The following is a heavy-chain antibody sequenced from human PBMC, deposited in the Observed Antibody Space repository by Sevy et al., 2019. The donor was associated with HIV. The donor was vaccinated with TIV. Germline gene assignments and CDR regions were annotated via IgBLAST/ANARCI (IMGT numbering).Heavy chain of an antibody. CDR1: GFTFNYAW. CDR3: ASVVKNDFWDGHVNYYGLDV. CDR2: IKSKTDGGTA. Sequence: GGSLRLSCAASGFTFNYAWMSWVRQAPGKGLEWVGRIKSKTDGGTADYAANVKGRFNISRDDSENTLYLQMNSLKTEDTAVYYCASVVKNDFWDGHVNYYGLDVWGQGTTVTVSS. V-gene: IGHV3-15*01. D-gene: IGHD3-3*01. J-gene: IGHJ6*02.